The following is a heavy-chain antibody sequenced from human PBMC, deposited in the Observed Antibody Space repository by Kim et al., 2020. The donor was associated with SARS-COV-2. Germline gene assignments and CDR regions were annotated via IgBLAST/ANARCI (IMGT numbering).Heavy chain of an antibody. CDR2: ISAYNGNT. V-gene: IGHV1-18*01. J-gene: IGHJ3*02. CDR1: GYTFTSYG. CDR3: ARGKGLEGYYYDSSGSVMGDAFDI. Sequence: ASVKVSCKASGYTFTSYGISWVRQAPGQGLEWMGWISAYNGNTNYAQKLQGRVTMTTDTSTSTAYMELRSLRSDDTAVYYCARGKGLEGYYYDSSGSVMGDAFDIWGQGTMVTVSS. D-gene: IGHD3-22*01.